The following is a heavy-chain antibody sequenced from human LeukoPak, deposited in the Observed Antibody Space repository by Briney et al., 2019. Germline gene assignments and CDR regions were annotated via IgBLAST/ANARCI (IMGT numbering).Heavy chain of an antibody. J-gene: IGHJ5*02. CDR3: AKAPGVTLFDP. CDR2: IYSGGST. Sequence: GGSLRLSCAASGFTVSSNYMSWVRQAPGKGLEWVSVIYSGGSTYYADSVKGRFTISRDNSKNTLYLQMNSLRAEDTAVYYCAKAPGVTLFDPWGQGTLVTVSS. D-gene: IGHD5-18*01. CDR1: GFTVSSNY. V-gene: IGHV3-66*01.